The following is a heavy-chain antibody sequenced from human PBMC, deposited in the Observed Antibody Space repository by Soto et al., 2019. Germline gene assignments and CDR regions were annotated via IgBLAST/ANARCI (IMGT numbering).Heavy chain of an antibody. D-gene: IGHD6-13*01. CDR2: ISAYNGNT. Sequence: ASVKVSCKASGYTFTSYGISWVRQAPGQGLEWMGWISAYNGNTNYAQKLQGRVTMTTDTSTSTAYMELRSLRSDDTAVYYCARARQILGYSRSWSSECWGQVSSVNGSS. J-gene: IGHJ4*02. V-gene: IGHV1-18*01. CDR3: ARARQILGYSRSWSSEC. CDR1: GYTFTSYG.